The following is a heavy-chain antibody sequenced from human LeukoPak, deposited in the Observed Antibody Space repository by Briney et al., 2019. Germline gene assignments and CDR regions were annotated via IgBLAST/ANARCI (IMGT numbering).Heavy chain of an antibody. CDR2: SGSGGST. Sequence: GGSVRLSCAASGFSISSHGMSWVRQAPGKGLELVSVSGSGGSTFYANSVKGRFTVSRDNSKNTVYMQMNSLRADDAAVYYCVKGLHYGEADWGQGTRVTVSS. CDR3: VKGLHYGEAD. CDR1: GFSISSHG. D-gene: IGHD4-17*01. J-gene: IGHJ4*02. V-gene: IGHV3-23*01.